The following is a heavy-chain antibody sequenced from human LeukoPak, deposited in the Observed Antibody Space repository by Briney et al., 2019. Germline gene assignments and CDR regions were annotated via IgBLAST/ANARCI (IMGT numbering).Heavy chain of an antibody. D-gene: IGHD4-11*01. J-gene: IGHJ4*02. CDR3: ARLGFDYSNYGVDY. CDR1: GGTFSSYA. Sequence: GASVKVSCKASGGTFSSYAISWVRQAPGQGLEWMGGIIPIFGTANYAQKFQGRVTITADESTSTAYMELSSLRSEDTAVYYCARLGFDYSNYGVDYWGQGTLVTVSS. V-gene: IGHV1-69*13. CDR2: IIPIFGTA.